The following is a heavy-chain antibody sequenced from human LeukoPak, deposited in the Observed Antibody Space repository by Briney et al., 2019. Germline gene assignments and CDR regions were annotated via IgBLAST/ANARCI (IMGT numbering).Heavy chain of an antibody. V-gene: IGHV3-23*01. CDR2: ISDSGGST. CDR1: GFTFSNYA. CDR3: ARGSRYDSSGYYPYYFDY. D-gene: IGHD3-22*01. Sequence: GGSLRLSCAASGFTFSNYAMSWVRQAPGKGLEWVSSISDSGGSTYYADSVKGRFTISRDNSKNTLYLQLNSLRAEDTAVYYCARGSRYDSSGYYPYYFDYWGQGTLVTVSS. J-gene: IGHJ4*02.